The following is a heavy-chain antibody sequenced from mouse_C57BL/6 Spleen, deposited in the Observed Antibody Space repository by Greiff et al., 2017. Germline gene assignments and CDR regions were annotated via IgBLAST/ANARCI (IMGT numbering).Heavy chain of an antibody. CDR3: TTWSGAMDY. Sequence: VQLQQSGAELVRPGASVKLSYTASGFNIKDAYMHWVKQRPEQGLEWIGWIDPENGDTEYASKFQGKATITADTSSNTAYLQLSSLTSEDTAVYYCTTWSGAMDYWGQGTSVTVSS. D-gene: IGHD3-2*02. CDR2: IDPENGDT. V-gene: IGHV14-4*01. J-gene: IGHJ4*01. CDR1: GFNIKDAY.